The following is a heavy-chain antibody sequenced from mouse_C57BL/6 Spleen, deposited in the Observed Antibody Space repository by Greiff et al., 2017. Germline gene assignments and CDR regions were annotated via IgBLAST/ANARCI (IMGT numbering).Heavy chain of an antibody. J-gene: IGHJ2*01. CDR3: ARHGPGY. Sequence: LQQSGASVKISCKASGFAFSSYWMSWGKQRPGKGLEWIGKSYPGDGDTNYNGKFKGKATLTADKSAITAYMQLSSLTSEDSAVYFCARHGPGYWGQGTTLTVSS. CDR1: GFAFSSYW. V-gene: IGHV1-80*01. CDR2: SYPGDGDT.